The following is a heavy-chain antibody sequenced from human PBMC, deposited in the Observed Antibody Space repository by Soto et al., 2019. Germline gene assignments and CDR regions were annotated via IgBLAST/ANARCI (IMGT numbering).Heavy chain of an antibody. V-gene: IGHV5-10-1*01. CDR3: ARHLTNRDDY. D-gene: IGHD3-10*01. J-gene: IGHJ4*02. CDR1: GYIFTSFW. Sequence: EVQLVQSGAEVKKPGESLRISCKGSGYIFTSFWISWVRQMPGKGLEWMGRIDPSDSYTNYSPSFQGNVTISVDKSFSTAYLQWSSLKASDTAMYYCARHLTNRDDYWGQGTLVTVSS. CDR2: IDPSDSYT.